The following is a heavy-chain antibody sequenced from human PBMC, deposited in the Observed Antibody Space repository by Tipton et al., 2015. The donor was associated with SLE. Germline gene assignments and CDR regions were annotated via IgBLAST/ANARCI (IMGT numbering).Heavy chain of an antibody. V-gene: IGHV3-30*18. CDR2: IWYDGSNK. CDR3: AKQISPHYGMDG. Sequence: RSLRLSCAASGFTFSSYGMHWVRQAPGKGLEWVAVIWYDGSNKYYGDSVKGRFTISRDNSKNTLYLQMNSLRAEDTAVYYCAKQISPHYGMDGWGQGTTVTVSS. J-gene: IGHJ6*02. CDR1: GFTFSSYG.